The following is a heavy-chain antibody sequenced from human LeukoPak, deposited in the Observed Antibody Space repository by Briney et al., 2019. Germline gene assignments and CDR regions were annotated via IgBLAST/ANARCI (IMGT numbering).Heavy chain of an antibody. J-gene: IGHJ4*02. Sequence: GGSLRLSCAASGFTFTNYAMSWVRQAPGKGLEWVSGIYGSGGSTYYADSVKGRFTISRDNSKNTVYLQMNSLRAEDTDVYYCAKFGSFDGKDYWGQGTLVTVSS. CDR3: AKFGSFDGKDY. D-gene: IGHD2/OR15-2a*01. CDR1: GFTFTNYA. CDR2: IYGSGGST. V-gene: IGHV3-23*01.